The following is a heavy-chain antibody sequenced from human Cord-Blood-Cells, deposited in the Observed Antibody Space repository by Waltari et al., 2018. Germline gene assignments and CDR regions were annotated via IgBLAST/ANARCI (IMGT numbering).Heavy chain of an antibody. CDR3: ARVDIVVVPAAISYFDY. Sequence: QVQLVQSGAEVKKPGASVKVSCKASGYTFTGYHMHWVRQAPRQGLEWMGWINPNSGGTNYAQKFQGRVTMTRDTSISTAYMELSRLRSDDTAVYYCARVDIVVVPAAISYFDYWGQGTLVTVSS. CDR2: INPNSGGT. CDR1: GYTFTGYH. D-gene: IGHD2-2*03. J-gene: IGHJ4*02. V-gene: IGHV1-2*02.